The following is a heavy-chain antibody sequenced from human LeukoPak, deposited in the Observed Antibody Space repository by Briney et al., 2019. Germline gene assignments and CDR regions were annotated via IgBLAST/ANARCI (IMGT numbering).Heavy chain of an antibody. D-gene: IGHD2-2*02. CDR1: GYTFTAYY. V-gene: IGHV1-2*02. CDR2: INPNSGGT. CDR3: AREGQYCGSTTCYTGFDF. Sequence: ASVKVSCKASGYTFTAYYIHWVRQAPGQGLEWMGWINPNSGGTNYAQKFQGRVPMTSDTSISTAYMVLSSLRSDDTAVYYCAREGQYCGSTTCYTGFDFWGQGTLVTVSS. J-gene: IGHJ4*02.